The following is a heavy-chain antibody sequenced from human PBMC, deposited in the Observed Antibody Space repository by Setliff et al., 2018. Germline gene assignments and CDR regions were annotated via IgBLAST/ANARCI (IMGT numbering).Heavy chain of an antibody. CDR1: GYTFTLFG. J-gene: IGHJ3*02. D-gene: IGHD2-21*01. CDR3: ARDRAYFSSSHDAFDI. V-gene: IGHV1-18*01. CDR2: ISAFNSYT. Sequence: GASVKVSCKASGYTFTLFGITWVRQAPGQGLECMGWISAFNSYTSYEQKFRGRVTMTTDTSTDTAYMELRNLRSDDTAVYYCARDRAYFSSSHDAFDIWVPETSWSPSPQ.